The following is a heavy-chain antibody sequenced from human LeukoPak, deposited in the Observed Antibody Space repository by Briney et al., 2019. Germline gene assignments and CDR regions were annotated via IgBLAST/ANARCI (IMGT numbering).Heavy chain of an antibody. CDR2: ISYNGST. V-gene: IGHV4-39*01. J-gene: IGHJ4*02. CDR3: ARLGIQLWYHFDY. CDR1: SGSISSTSYY. Sequence: PSETLSLTCTVSSGSISSTSYYWGWIRQPPGKGLEWTGTISYNGSTYYNLSLKSRVTSSVDTSKNQFSLKLSSVTAADTAVYYCARLGIQLWYHFDYWGRGTLVTVSS. D-gene: IGHD5-18*01.